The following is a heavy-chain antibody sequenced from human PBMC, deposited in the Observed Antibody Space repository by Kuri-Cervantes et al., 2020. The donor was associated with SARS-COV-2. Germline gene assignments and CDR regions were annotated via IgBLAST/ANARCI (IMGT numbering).Heavy chain of an antibody. Sequence: GGSLRLSCAASGFTFSDYYMSWIRQAPGKGLEWVSYISSSSSYTNYADSVKGRFTISRDNAKNSLYLQMNSLRAEDTAVYYYTTEDGDYVSLDYWGQGTLVTVSS. CDR3: TTEDGDYVSLDY. J-gene: IGHJ4*02. CDR2: ISSSSSYT. CDR1: GFTFSDYY. D-gene: IGHD4-17*01. V-gene: IGHV3-11*05.